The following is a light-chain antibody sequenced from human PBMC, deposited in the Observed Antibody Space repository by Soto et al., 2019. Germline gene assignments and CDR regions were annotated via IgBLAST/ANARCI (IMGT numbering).Light chain of an antibody. V-gene: IGKV3-11*01. CDR2: DAS. CDR3: QQRSNWPYN. J-gene: IGKJ2*01. Sequence: EIVLTQSPATLSLSPGERATLSCRASQSVSSYLAWYQQKPGQAPRLLIYDASNTATGIPARFSGNGSVTDFTLHISSLEPEDFEVYYCQQRSNWPYNFGQGTKLEIK. CDR1: QSVSSY.